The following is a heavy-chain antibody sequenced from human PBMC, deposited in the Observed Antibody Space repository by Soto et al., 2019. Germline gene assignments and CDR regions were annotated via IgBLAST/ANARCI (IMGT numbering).Heavy chain of an antibody. CDR3: ARNYYDSGGGFDY. D-gene: IGHD3-22*01. CDR1: GFTVSSNY. J-gene: IGHJ4*02. V-gene: IGHV3-53*01. Sequence: GGSLRLSCAASGFTVSSNYMSWVRQAPGKGMEWVSVIYSGVCTYYADSVKGRFTISRDNSKNPLYLQMNSLRAEDTAVYYCARNYYDSGGGFDYWGQGTLVTVSS. CDR2: IYSGVCT.